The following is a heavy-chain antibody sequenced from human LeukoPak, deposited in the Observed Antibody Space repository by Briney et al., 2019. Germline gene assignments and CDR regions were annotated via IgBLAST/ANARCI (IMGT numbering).Heavy chain of an antibody. CDR1: GGSFSGYY. V-gene: IGHV4-34*01. J-gene: IGHJ5*02. CDR2: INHSGST. Sequence: SENLSLTCAVYGGSFSGYYWSWIRQPPGKGLEWIGEINHSGSTNYNPSLKSRVTISVDTSKNQFSLKLSSVTAADTAVYYCARTKRYYGSGTWFDPWGQGTLVTVSS. D-gene: IGHD3-10*01. CDR3: ARTKRYYGSGTWFDP.